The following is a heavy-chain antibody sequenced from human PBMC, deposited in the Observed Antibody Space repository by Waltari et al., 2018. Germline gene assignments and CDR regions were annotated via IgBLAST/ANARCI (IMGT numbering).Heavy chain of an antibody. D-gene: IGHD3-22*01. J-gene: IGHJ6*02. CDR3: ARDYCDRTNCHGMDV. V-gene: IGHV3-30*04. CDR2: ISYDGRNT. Sequence: QVQLVESGGGVVQPGRSLRLSCAPSEFTFRSYAMHWARQAPGKGLEWVAVISYDGRNTYYVDSVKGRFTISRDNSKKMLYMEMNGMRAEDTAVYYCARDYCDRTNCHGMDVWGQGTAVTVSS. CDR1: EFTFRSYA.